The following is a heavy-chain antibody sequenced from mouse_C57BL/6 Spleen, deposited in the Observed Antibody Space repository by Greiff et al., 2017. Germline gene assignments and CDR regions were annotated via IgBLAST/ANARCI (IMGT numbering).Heavy chain of an antibody. J-gene: IGHJ3*01. D-gene: IGHD2-2*01. CDR1: GYSITSGYY. CDR3: AREWYGYDGTWFAY. V-gene: IGHV3-6*01. CDR2: ISYDGSN. Sequence: EVQLVESGPGLVKPSQSLSLTCSVTGYSITSGYYWNWIRQFPGNKLEWMGYISYDGSNNYNPSLKNRISITRDTSKNQFFLKLNSVTTEDTATYYRAREWYGYDGTWFAYWGQGTLVTVSA.